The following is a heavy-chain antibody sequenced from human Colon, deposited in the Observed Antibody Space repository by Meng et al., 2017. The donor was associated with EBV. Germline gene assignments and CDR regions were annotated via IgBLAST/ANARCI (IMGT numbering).Heavy chain of an antibody. V-gene: IGHV4-39*07. D-gene: IGHD3-16*01. CDR1: GDSVSDTNHF. CDR3: VRVRGDFDY. CDR2: INSNWNT. J-gene: IGHJ4*02. Sequence: QLKLKESGPGLVKPSETLSLTCIVSGDSVSDTNHFWGWVRQAPGKGLEWVGSINSNWNTYSNPSLTSRVTMSLDTSKNQFSLKLSSVTAADTAVYYCVRVRGDFDYWGQGTLVTVSS.